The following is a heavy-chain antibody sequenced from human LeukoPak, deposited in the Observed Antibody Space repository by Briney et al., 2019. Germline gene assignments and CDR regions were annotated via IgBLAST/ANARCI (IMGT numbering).Heavy chain of an antibody. CDR1: GYTFTFYY. V-gene: IGHV1-2*02. J-gene: IGHJ4*02. D-gene: IGHD6-13*01. Sequence: ASVTVSCKASGYTFTFYYMHWVRQAPGQGLEWMGWVNPNSGGTNYAQKFQGRVTMTRDTSISTAYMELSRLRSDDTAVYYCARDPLGHSSSWYDYWGQGTLVTVSS. CDR3: ARDPLGHSSSWYDY. CDR2: VNPNSGGT.